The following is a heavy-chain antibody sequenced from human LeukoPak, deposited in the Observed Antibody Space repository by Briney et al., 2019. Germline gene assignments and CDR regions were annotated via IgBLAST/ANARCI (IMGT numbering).Heavy chain of an antibody. D-gene: IGHD3-9*01. CDR2: INGDSSST. J-gene: IGHJ4*02. CDR3: ARVLTGSNRPLDY. CDR1: GFTISSYW. Sequence: SGGSLRLCCAATGFTISSYWMHWVRQAAGKGQVLGSRINGDSSSTAYADSVKGGFTISRDNAKNTLYLQMNSLRAEDTAVYYCARVLTGSNRPLDYWGQGTLVTVSS. V-gene: IGHV3-74*01.